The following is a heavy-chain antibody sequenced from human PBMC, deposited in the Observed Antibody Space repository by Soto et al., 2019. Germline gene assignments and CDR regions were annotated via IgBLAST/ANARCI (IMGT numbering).Heavy chain of an antibody. D-gene: IGHD3-22*01. CDR2: ISFDGRDE. V-gene: IGHV3-30*18. CDR1: GFTLRNHG. CDR3: AKLCRSLGFGSMRYFDSSDSDWYIDL. J-gene: IGHJ2*01. Sequence: QVQLVESGGGVVQPGRSLRLSCAASGFTLRNHGMHWVRQAPGKGLEWVAVISFDGRDEYYANSVKGRFTVSRDNSRNTVYLQMNSLNHADTAVYYCAKLCRSLGFGSMRYFDSSDSDWYIDLWGRGTLVTVSS.